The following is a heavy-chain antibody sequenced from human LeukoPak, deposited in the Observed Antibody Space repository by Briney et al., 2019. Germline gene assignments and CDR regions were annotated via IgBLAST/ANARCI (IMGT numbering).Heavy chain of an antibody. CDR2: ISGSGANT. CDR3: AKTSVSSGWPELFDF. CDR1: EFTFDSYA. J-gene: IGHJ4*02. Sequence: GGSLRLSCAASEFTFDSYAMNWVRQAPGKGLEWVSAISGSGANTYYANSVKGRFTISRDNSKSTLFLQMDSLRAEDTAIYCCAKTSVSSGWPELFDFWGQGTLVTVSS. D-gene: IGHD6-19*01. V-gene: IGHV3-23*01.